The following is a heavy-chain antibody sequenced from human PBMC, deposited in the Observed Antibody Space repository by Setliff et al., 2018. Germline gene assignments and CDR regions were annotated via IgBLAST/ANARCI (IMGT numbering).Heavy chain of an antibody. Sequence: SETLSLTCTVSGGSISSSGYYWSWIRQPPGKGLEWIGNIYYSGRTYYNPSLKSRVTISVDTSKNQFSLKLTSVTAADTAVYYCAEITGMAGATPYYFDYWGQGTLVTVSS. CDR1: GGSISSSGYY. CDR3: AEITGMAGATPYYFDY. J-gene: IGHJ4*02. V-gene: IGHV4-39*01. D-gene: IGHD1-26*01. CDR2: IYYSGRT.